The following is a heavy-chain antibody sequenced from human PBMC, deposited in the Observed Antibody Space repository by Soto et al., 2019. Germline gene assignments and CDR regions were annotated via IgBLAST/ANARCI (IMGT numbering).Heavy chain of an antibody. V-gene: IGHV1-18*01. J-gene: IGHJ6*01. CDR2: ISPYTGNT. CDR1: GYIFVNYG. Sequence: QVQLVQSGDEVKKPGASVKVSCKASGYIFVNYGIAWVRQAPGQGLEWMGRISPYTGNTHSATKVQGRLTMTTDTSTSTAYMDLGSLTSDDTAVYYCVMVDNYVTPTPQDVWRQGTTVTVSS. D-gene: IGHD3-16*01. CDR3: VMVDNYVTPTPQDV.